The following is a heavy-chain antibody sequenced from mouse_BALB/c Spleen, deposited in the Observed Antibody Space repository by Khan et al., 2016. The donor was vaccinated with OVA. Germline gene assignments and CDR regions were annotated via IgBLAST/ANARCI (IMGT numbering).Heavy chain of an antibody. CDR2: INPDNDGI. CDR3: AREASNWDCSVAY. J-gene: IGHJ3*01. D-gene: IGHD4-1*01. Sequence: VQLQQSGPDLVKPGASVKMSCKASGYTFTNYVMHWVKQKPGQGLEWIGYINPDNDGIRYNEKFKHKATLTSDKSSSTAYMELRSLTSEDSAVYYRAREASNWDCSVAYWGQGTLVTVSA. CDR1: GYTFTNYV. V-gene: IGHV1S136*01.